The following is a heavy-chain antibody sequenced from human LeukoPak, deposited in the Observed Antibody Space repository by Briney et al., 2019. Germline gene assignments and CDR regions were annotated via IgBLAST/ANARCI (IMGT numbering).Heavy chain of an antibody. J-gene: IGHJ4*02. V-gene: IGHV4-30-4*01. CDR1: GGSISSGDYY. Sequence: PSETLSLTCTVSGGSISSGDYYWSWIRQPPGKGLEWIGYIYYSGSTYYNPSLKSRVTISVDTSKNQFSLKLSSVTAADTAVYYRARAYGPGHFDYWGQGTLVTVSS. CDR2: IYYSGST. CDR3: ARAYGPGHFDY. D-gene: IGHD3-10*01.